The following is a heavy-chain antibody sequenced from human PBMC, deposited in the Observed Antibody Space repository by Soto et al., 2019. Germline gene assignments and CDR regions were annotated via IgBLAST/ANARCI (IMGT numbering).Heavy chain of an antibody. CDR1: GFTFSSYG. CDR2: ISYDGSNK. CDR3: AKDPGYSYGYYFDY. V-gene: IGHV3-30*18. J-gene: IGHJ4*02. Sequence: PGGSLRLSCAASGFTFSSYGMHWVRQAPGKGLEWVAVISYDGSNKYYADSVKGRFTISRDNSKNTLYLQMNSLRAEDTAVYYCAKDPGYSYGYYFDYWGQGTRVTVSS. D-gene: IGHD5-18*01.